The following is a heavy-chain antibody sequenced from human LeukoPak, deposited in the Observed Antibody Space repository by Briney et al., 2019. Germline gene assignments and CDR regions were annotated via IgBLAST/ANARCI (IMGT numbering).Heavy chain of an antibody. Sequence: ASVKVSCKASGYTFTSYYMHWVRQAPGQGLEWMGIINPSGGSTSYAQKFQGRVTMTTDASTSTAYMELRSLRSDDTAVYYCARDPKNAYYDILTGPPDVWGQGTTVTVSS. CDR3: ARDPKNAYYDILTGPPDV. D-gene: IGHD3-9*01. V-gene: IGHV1-46*01. J-gene: IGHJ6*02. CDR1: GYTFTSYY. CDR2: INPSGGST.